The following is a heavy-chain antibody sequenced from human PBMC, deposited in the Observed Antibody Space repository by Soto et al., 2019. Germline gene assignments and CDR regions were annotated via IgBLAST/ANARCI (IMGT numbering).Heavy chain of an antibody. J-gene: IGHJ6*02. D-gene: IGHD2-15*01. V-gene: IGHV1-46*01. CDR1: GYTFTSYY. CDR3: AGAALDXSGGXCYYYYGMDV. CDR2: INPSGGST. Sequence: QVQLVQSGAEVKKPGASVKVSCKASGYTFTSYYMHWVRQAPGQGLEWMGIINPSGGSTSYAQKFQGRVTMTRDTSTSTVYMELSSLRSEDTAVYYCAGAALDXSGGXCYYYYGMDVWGQGTTVTVSS.